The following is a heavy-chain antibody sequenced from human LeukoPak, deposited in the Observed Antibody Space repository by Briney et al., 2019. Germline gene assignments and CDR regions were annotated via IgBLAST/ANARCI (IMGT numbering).Heavy chain of an antibody. D-gene: IGHD4-17*01. CDR2: IYYSGST. J-gene: IGHJ5*02. CDR1: GGSISSYY. V-gene: IGHV4-59*01. Sequence: SETLSLTCTVSGGSISSYYWSWLRQPPGKGLEWIGYIYYSGSTNYNPSLKRRVTISVNTSKNQFSLKLSSVTAADTAVYYCARHTVTQVGNWFDPWGQGTLVTVSS. CDR3: ARHTVTQVGNWFDP.